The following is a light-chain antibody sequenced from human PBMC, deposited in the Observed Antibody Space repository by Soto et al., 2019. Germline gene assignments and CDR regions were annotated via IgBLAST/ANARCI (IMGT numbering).Light chain of an antibody. J-gene: IGLJ1*01. Sequence: QSALTQPPSASGSPGQSVTISCTGTSSDVGGYDYVSWYQQHPGKAPKLMIYEVTNRPSGVSNRFSGSKSGNTASLTISGLQAEDEADYYCSSYTRSDIFVFGTGTKLTVL. CDR2: EVT. CDR3: SSYTRSDIFV. V-gene: IGLV2-14*01. CDR1: SSDVGGYDY.